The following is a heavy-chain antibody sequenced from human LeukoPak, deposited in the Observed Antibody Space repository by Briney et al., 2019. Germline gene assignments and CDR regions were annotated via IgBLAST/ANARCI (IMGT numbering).Heavy chain of an antibody. Sequence: PGRSLRLSCAASGFTFDDYAMHWVRQAPGKGLEWVSGISWNSGSIGYADSVKGRFTISRDNAKNSLYLQMNSLRAEDTALYYCAKDKELLWFGDDAFDIWGQGTMVTVSP. CDR3: AKDKELLWFGDDAFDI. D-gene: IGHD3-10*01. V-gene: IGHV3-9*01. CDR2: ISWNSGSI. CDR1: GFTFDDYA. J-gene: IGHJ3*02.